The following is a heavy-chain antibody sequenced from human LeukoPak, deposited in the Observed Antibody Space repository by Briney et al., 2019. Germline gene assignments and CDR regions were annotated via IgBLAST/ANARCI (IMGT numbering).Heavy chain of an antibody. D-gene: IGHD1-1*01. V-gene: IGHV3-23*01. CDR2: LIRSGGTP. CDR1: GFTLSTLA. J-gene: IGHJ6*02. Sequence: GGSLTLSRAASGFTLSTLAMRELRKPSGRGLEGFAALIRSGGTPRYANSVKGQLTIAVDNSNVTLYLQMNSVRAEDTAVYYGAKRPTTSSYYYDSMDVWGQGTTVTVS. CDR3: AKRPTTSSYYYDSMDV.